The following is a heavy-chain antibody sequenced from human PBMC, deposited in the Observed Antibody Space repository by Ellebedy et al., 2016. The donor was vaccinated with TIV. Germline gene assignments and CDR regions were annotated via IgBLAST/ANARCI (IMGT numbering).Heavy chain of an antibody. J-gene: IGHJ6*03. CDR3: ARMLSTSRPDYYMDV. CDR1: GGTFSSYA. Sequence: SVKVSXXASGGTFSSYAISWVRQAPGQGLEWMGGIIPIFGTANYAQKFQGRVTITADESTSTAYMELSSLRSEDTAVYYCARMLSTSRPDYYMDVWGKGTTVTVSS. D-gene: IGHD2-2*01. V-gene: IGHV1-69*13. CDR2: IIPIFGTA.